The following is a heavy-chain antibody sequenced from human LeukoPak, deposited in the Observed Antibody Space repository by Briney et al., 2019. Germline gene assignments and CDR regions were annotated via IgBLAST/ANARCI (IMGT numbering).Heavy chain of an antibody. CDR1: GGSISGPC. J-gene: IGHJ3*02. CDR3: ARGVDCTDLTFDI. Sequence: PSEPLSLTCTVPGGSISGPCWNWVRQPPREGLEWIGSVSYSGSTNYNPSLKSRITISVDTSKNQFSLRLSSVTAADTAVYYCARGVDCTDLTFDIWGQGTMVTVSS. V-gene: IGHV4-59*11. CDR2: VSYSGST. D-gene: IGHD2-8*02.